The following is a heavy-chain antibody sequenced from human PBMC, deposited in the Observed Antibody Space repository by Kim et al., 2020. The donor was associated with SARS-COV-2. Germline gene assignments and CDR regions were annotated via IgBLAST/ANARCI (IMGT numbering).Heavy chain of an antibody. V-gene: IGHV4-59*13. CDR2: IYYSGST. J-gene: IGHJ4*02. CDR3: ARERKDSSWRIFDY. Sequence: SETLSLTCTVSGGSISSYYWSWIRQPPGKGLEWIGYIYYSGSTNYNPSLKSRVTISVDTSKNQFSLKLSSVTAADTAVYYCARERKDSSWRIFDYWGQGTLVTVSS. D-gene: IGHD6-13*01. CDR1: GGSISSYY.